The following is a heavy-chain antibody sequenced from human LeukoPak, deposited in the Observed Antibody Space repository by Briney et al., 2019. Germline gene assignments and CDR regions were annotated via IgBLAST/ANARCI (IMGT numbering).Heavy chain of an antibody. D-gene: IGHD2-15*01. Sequence: SGGSLRLSCAASGFTFSSYAMSWVRQAPGKGLEWVSAISGSGGSTYYADSVKGRFTISRDNSKNTLYLQMNSLRAEDTAVYYCFSFGPYCSGGSCYGFKLGGAFDIWGQGTMVTVSS. V-gene: IGHV3-23*01. J-gene: IGHJ3*02. CDR2: ISGSGGST. CDR3: FSFGPYCSGGSCYGFKLGGAFDI. CDR1: GFTFSSYA.